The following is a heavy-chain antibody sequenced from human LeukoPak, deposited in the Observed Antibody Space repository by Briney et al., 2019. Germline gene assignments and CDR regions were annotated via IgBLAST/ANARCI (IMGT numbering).Heavy chain of an antibody. V-gene: IGHV1-8*01. J-gene: IGHJ3*02. Sequence: ASVKVSCKASGYTFTSYDINWVRQATGQGLEWMGWMNPNSGNTGYAQKFQGRVTMTRNTSISTAYMELSSLRSEDTAVYYCASVVVVPALADDAFDIWGRGTMVTVSS. CDR1: GYTFTSYD. D-gene: IGHD2-2*01. CDR3: ASVVVVPALADDAFDI. CDR2: MNPNSGNT.